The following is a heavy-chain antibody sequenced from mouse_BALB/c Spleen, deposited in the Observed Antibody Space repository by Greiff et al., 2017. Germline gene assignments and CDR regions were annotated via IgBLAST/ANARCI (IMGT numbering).Heavy chain of an antibody. D-gene: IGHD2-1*01. CDR3: ARSGGNYPNYAMDY. V-gene: IGHV5-17*02. Sequence: EVKLVESGGGLVQPGGSRKLSCAASGFTFSSFGMHWVRQAPEKGLEWVAYISSGSSTIYYADTVKGRFTISRDNPKNTLFLQMTSLRSEDTAMYYCARSGGNYPNYAMDYWGQGTSVTVSS. CDR1: GFTFSSFG. J-gene: IGHJ4*01. CDR2: ISSGSSTI.